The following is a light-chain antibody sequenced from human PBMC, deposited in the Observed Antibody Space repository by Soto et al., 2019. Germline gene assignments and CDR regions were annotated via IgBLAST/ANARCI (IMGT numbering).Light chain of an antibody. CDR1: QRVSSSY. V-gene: IGKV3-20*01. CDR2: GAS. CDR3: QRYGSSPPFT. J-gene: IGKJ2*01. Sequence: EIVLTQSPGTMSLSPGERATLSCRARQRVSSSYLAWYQQKPGQAPRLLIYGASSRATGIPDRFSGSGSGTDFPLTISSLEHEDFAVYFCQRYGSSPPFTFCQGTKVEI.